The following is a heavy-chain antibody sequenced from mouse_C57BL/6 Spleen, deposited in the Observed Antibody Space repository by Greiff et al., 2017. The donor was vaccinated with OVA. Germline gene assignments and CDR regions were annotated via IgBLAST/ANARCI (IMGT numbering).Heavy chain of an antibody. CDR3: ARGPYYGSSPFAD. Sequence: QVQLQQPGAELVKPGASVKMSCKASGYTFTSYWITWVKQRPGQGLEWIGDIYPGSGSTNYNEKFKSKATLTVDTSSSTAYMQLSSLTSEDSAVYYCARGPYYGSSPFADWGQGTLVTVSA. J-gene: IGHJ3*01. CDR2: IYPGSGST. CDR1: GYTFTSYW. V-gene: IGHV1-55*01. D-gene: IGHD1-1*01.